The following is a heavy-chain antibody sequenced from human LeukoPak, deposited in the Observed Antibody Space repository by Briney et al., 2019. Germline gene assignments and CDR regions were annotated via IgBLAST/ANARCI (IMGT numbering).Heavy chain of an antibody. CDR1: GYSISSGYY. V-gene: IGHV4-38-2*02. D-gene: IGHD6-13*01. CDR2: IYHSGST. CDR3: ASTYSSSWYSLDWFDP. J-gene: IGHJ5*02. Sequence: SETLSLTCTVSGYSISSGYYWGWIRQPPGKGLEWIGSIYHSGSTYYNPSLKSRVTISVDTSKNQFSLKLSSVTAAATAVYYCASTYSSSWYSLDWFDPWGQGTLVTVSS.